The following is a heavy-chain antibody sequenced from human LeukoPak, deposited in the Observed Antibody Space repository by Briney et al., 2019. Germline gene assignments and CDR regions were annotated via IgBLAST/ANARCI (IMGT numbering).Heavy chain of an antibody. CDR2: FDPEDGET. J-gene: IGHJ4*02. Sequence: ASVKVSCKVSGYILTQLSIHWVRQAPGKGREWRGGFDPEDGETIYAQKFQGRVTMTEDTSTDTAYMELSSLRSEDTAVYYCATVSSSGWYGPFDYWGQGTLVTVSS. V-gene: IGHV1-24*01. CDR3: ATVSSSGWYGPFDY. CDR1: GYILTQLS. D-gene: IGHD6-19*01.